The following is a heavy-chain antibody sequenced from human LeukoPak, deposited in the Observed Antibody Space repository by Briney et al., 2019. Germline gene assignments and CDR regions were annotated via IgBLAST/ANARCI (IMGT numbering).Heavy chain of an antibody. Sequence: SVTLSLTCAVYGGSCSCYHWRCIRQPPGKGRVGIGEINHSGSTNFNPSLKSLITISVDTPKKQFSLTLSSVTAAATAVYFCPSGPWYWGQGTLVTVSS. CDR2: INHSGST. CDR3: PSGPWY. V-gene: IGHV4-34*01. J-gene: IGHJ4*02. CDR1: GGSCSCYH.